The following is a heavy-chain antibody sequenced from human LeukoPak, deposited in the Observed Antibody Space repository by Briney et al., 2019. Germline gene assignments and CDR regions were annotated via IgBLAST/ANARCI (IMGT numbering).Heavy chain of an antibody. D-gene: IGHD2-2*01. CDR3: SLVVPAAMNGY. CDR2: INPNSGGT. Sequence: ASVKVSCKASGYTFTCYYMHWVRQAPGQGLEWMGRINPNSGGTNYAQKFQGRVTMTRDTSISTAYMELSRLRSGDTAVYYCSLVVPAAMNGYWGQGTLVTVSS. CDR1: GYTFTCYY. V-gene: IGHV1-2*06. J-gene: IGHJ4*02.